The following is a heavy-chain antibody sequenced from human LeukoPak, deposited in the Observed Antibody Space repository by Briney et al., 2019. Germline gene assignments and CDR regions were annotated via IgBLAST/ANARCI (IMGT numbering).Heavy chain of an antibody. Sequence: PSQTLSLTCAVSGGSISSGGYSWSWIRQPPGKGLEWIGYIYHSGSTYYNPSLKSRVTISVDRSKNQFSLKLSSVTAADTAVYYCATGWRYQLHHFDYWGQGTLVTVSS. CDR3: ATGWRYQLHHFDY. J-gene: IGHJ4*02. V-gene: IGHV4-30-2*01. CDR1: GGSISSGGYS. CDR2: IYHSGST. D-gene: IGHD2-2*01.